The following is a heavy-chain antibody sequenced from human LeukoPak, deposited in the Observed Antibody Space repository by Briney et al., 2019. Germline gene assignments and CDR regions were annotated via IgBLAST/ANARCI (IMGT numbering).Heavy chain of an antibody. J-gene: IGHJ6*03. V-gene: IGHV3-7*01. Sequence: GGSLRLSRAPSGVTFSNYWMTGVRDAPRKGVECVADIKQEGSEKLYVNSVRGRFTISRDNAKMSLFLHMNSLRAEDTAVYYCARDNGVVHGVYYMDVWGKGTTVTVS. CDR1: GVTFSNYW. CDR3: ARDNGVVHGVYYMDV. CDR2: IKQEGSEK. D-gene: IGHD3-3*01.